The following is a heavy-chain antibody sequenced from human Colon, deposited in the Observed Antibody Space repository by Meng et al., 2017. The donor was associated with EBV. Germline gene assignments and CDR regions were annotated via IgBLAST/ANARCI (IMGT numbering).Heavy chain of an antibody. D-gene: IGHD2-21*01. CDR2: RQYNGKT. J-gene: IGHJ4*02. CDR3: ARHQNLIQIPVHFDC. Sequence: VEGIGKRQYNGKTNYNASIKVRATITTDNSKNQFSLKLNRVSSAYTAVYDCARHQNLIQIPVHFDCWGQGTLVTVSS. V-gene: IGHV4-4*02.